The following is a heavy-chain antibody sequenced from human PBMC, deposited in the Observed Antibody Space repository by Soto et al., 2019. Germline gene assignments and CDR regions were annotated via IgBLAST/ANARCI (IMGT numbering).Heavy chain of an antibody. D-gene: IGHD5-18*01. J-gene: IGHJ4*02. Sequence: SETLSLTCAVYGGSFSSYHWSWIRQTPGKGLEWIGEINHLTTTNYNPSLKGRVIISLDTPKNQFSLKLSSVTAADTAVYYCARGYDTALAPIFWGQGILVTVSS. CDR2: INHLTTT. CDR3: ARGYDTALAPIF. V-gene: IGHV4-34*01. CDR1: GGSFSSYH.